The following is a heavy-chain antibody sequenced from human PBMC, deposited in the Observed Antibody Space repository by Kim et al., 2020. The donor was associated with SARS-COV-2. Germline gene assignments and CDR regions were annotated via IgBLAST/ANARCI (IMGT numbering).Heavy chain of an antibody. Sequence: GGSLRLSCAASGFTFSSYEMNWVRQAPGKGLEWVSYISSSGSTIYYADSVKGRFTISRDNAKNSLYLQMNSLRAEDTAVYYCARDDGEAVAGTVYWGQGTLVTVSS. J-gene: IGHJ4*02. D-gene: IGHD6-19*01. CDR2: ISSSGSTI. CDR3: ARDDGEAVAGTVY. CDR1: GFTFSSYE. V-gene: IGHV3-48*03.